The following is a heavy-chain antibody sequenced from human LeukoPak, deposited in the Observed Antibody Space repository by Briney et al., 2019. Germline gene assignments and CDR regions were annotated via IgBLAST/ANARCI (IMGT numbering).Heavy chain of an antibody. J-gene: IGHJ1*01. CDR3: AIGSGVSGTYGSYFQH. CDR1: GFTFSNYA. Sequence: PGGSLRLSCSASGFTFSNYAMHWVRQAPGKGPEWVAVISYDGSNKYYADSVEGRFTISRDSAWNTLYLQMNSLRAEDTAVYYCAIGSGVSGTYGSYFQHWGQGTPVNVSP. D-gene: IGHD3-10*01. V-gene: IGHV3-30*04. CDR2: ISYDGSNK.